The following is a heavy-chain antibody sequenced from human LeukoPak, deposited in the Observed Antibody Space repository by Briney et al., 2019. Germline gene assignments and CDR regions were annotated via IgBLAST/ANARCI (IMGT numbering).Heavy chain of an antibody. Sequence: SGPTLVNPTQTLTLTCTFSGFSLTTSGVGVGWIRQPPGKALEWLALIYGHDDKRYSPSLNSRLTIIKDTSTNQVVLTMTNMDPVDTATYYCAHRGLAHGYFDSWGQGILVTVSS. CDR3: AHRGLAHGYFDS. CDR1: GFSLTTSGVG. CDR2: IYGHDDK. J-gene: IGHJ4*02. V-gene: IGHV2-5*01.